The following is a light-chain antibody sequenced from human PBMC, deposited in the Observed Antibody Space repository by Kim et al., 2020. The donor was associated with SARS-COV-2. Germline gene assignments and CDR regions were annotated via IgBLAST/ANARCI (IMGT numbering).Light chain of an antibody. CDR3: ASFTRSITVV. CDR1: SRDVGGDKY. J-gene: IGLJ2*01. V-gene: IGLV2-14*03. Sequence: GQWITMACTGNSRDVGGDKYVCGYQQNPGNATKLIISDVSYRASGMSNRVSGSKSGNTASLTIAGRLPEDEADYYCASFTRSITVVFGGGTQLTVL. CDR2: DVS.